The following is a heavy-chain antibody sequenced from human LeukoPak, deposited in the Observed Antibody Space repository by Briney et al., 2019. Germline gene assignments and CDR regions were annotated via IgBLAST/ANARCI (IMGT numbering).Heavy chain of an antibody. CDR1: GFTFSSYA. D-gene: IGHD3-22*01. Sequence: PGGSLRLSCAASGFTFSSYAMSWVRQAPGKGLEWVSAIGGSGGSTYYADSVKGRFTISRDNSKNTLYLQMNSLRAEDTAVYYCAKDLAIVVVITPSDYWGQGTLVTVSS. CDR2: IGGSGGST. J-gene: IGHJ4*02. V-gene: IGHV3-23*01. CDR3: AKDLAIVVVITPSDY.